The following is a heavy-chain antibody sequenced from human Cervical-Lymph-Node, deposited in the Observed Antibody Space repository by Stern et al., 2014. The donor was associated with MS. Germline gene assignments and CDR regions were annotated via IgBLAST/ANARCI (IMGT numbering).Heavy chain of an antibody. CDR1: GFDFSDYY. D-gene: IGHD6-13*01. CDR2: ISHDGDTI. V-gene: IGHV3-11*01. Sequence: VQLVDSGGGSVKPGGSLRLSCAASGFDFSDYYMSWIRQAPGKGLECVSYISHDGDTIYYADSVNGRFTVSRDNAKKSLSLQMSSLRADDTAVYYCARATPGTPAYWGQGTLVIVSS. J-gene: IGHJ4*02. CDR3: ARATPGTPAY.